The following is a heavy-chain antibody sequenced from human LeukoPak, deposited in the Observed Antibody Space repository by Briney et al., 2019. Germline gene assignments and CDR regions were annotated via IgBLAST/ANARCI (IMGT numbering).Heavy chain of an antibody. CDR1: GFTFDDYV. CDR3: ASGGIYYGAAFDF. V-gene: IGHV3-20*04. Sequence: GGSLPLPCTASGFTFDDYVMIGVPHAPGKGGEWLSGINWNGGSTGYADSVKGRFTISRDNAKNSLYLQMNSLRAEDTALYYCASGGIYYGAAFDFWGQGTLVTVSS. J-gene: IGHJ4*02. D-gene: IGHD1-26*01. CDR2: INWNGGST.